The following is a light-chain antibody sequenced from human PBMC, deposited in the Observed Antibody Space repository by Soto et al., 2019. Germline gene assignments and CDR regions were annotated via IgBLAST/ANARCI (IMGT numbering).Light chain of an antibody. CDR3: QLYNRNTWS. CDR2: GAS. J-gene: IGKJ1*01. Sequence: DIQMTQSPSTLSASVGGRVTITCRASQSVGTWVAWYQQKPGKAPKLLLYGASNLESGVPSRFSGSGSGTEFTLTITTLQPDDFATYYCQLYNRNTWSFGPGTKVDI. CDR1: QSVGTW. V-gene: IGKV1-5*01.